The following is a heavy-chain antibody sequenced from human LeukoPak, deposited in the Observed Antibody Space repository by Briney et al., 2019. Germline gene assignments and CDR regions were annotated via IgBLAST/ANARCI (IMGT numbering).Heavy chain of an antibody. CDR1: GGSFSNYY. V-gene: IGHV4-4*07. CDR3: ARSLTRSWQNFDY. CDR2: IYTGGST. D-gene: IGHD3-9*01. Sequence: SETLSLTRTVSGGSFSNYYWNWIRQTAGKGLEWIGRIYTGGSTHYNPSLMGRLTMSLDTSKNQFSLNLTSATAADTAVYYCARSLTRSWQNFDYWGQGTLVTVSS. J-gene: IGHJ4*02.